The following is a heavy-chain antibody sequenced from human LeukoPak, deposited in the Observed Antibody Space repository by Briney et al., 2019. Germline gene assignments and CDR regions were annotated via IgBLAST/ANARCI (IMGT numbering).Heavy chain of an antibody. CDR2: ISGSGGST. CDR3: AKDRSITMVRGDAFDI. J-gene: IGHJ3*02. V-gene: IGHV3-23*01. CDR1: GFTFSSYG. D-gene: IGHD3-10*01. Sequence: GGSLRLSYAASGFTFSSYGMSWVRQAPGKGLEWVSAISGSGGSTYYSDSVKGRFTISRDNSKNTLYLQMNSLRAEDTAVYYCAKDRSITMVRGDAFDIWGQGTMITVSS.